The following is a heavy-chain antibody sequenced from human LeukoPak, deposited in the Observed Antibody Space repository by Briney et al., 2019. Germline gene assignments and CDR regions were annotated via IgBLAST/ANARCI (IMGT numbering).Heavy chain of an antibody. Sequence: GGSLRLSCVVSGSTFSNYWMHWVRQAPGKGVVWVSRINTDGSDTSYVDSVRGRFTVSRDNAKNTLYLQMNSLRSEDTAVYYCARRGEDGFGYRYWGQGTLVTVSS. D-gene: IGHD5-12*01. J-gene: IGHJ4*02. V-gene: IGHV3-74*01. CDR3: ARRGEDGFGYRY. CDR2: INTDGSDT. CDR1: GSTFSNYW.